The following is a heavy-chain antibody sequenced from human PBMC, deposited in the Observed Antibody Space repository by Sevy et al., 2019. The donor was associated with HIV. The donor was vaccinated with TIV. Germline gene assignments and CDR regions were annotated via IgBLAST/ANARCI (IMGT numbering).Heavy chain of an antibody. CDR3: AKGGRDGYNKGDDAFDI. J-gene: IGHJ3*02. D-gene: IGHD2-21*01. V-gene: IGHV3-30*18. CDR2: ISYDGSNK. Sequence: GGSLRLSCAASGFTFSSYGMHWVRQAPGKGLEWVAVISYDGSNKYYADSVKGRFTISRDNSKNTLYLQMNSLRAEDTAVYYCAKGGRDGYNKGDDAFDIWGQGTMVTVSS. CDR1: GFTFSSYG.